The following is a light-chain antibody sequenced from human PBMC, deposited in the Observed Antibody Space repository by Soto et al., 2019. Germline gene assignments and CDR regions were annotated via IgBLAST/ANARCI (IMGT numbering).Light chain of an antibody. CDR1: QAITNY. CDR2: AAS. Sequence: DIQLTQSPSFLSASVGDRFTITCRATQAITNYLAWYQQRPGKAPNLLIYAASTLQSGVPSRFSGSGSGTEFTLTISSLQPDDFATYYCQQYNSYWTFGQGTTGDIK. CDR3: QQYNSYWT. J-gene: IGKJ1*01. V-gene: IGKV1-9*01.